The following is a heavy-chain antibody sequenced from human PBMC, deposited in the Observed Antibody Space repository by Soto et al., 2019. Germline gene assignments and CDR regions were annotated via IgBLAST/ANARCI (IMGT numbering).Heavy chain of an antibody. CDR1: GYTFTGYY. J-gene: IGHJ6*02. V-gene: IGHV1-2*04. CDR2: INPNSGGT. D-gene: IGHD5-18*01. Sequence: ASVKVSCKASGYTFTGYYMHWVRQAPGQGLEWMGWINPNSGGTNYAQKFQGWVTMTRDKSISTAYLQWSSLKASDTAMYYCARERVRGYSYGAYYYYGMDVWGQGTTVTVSS. CDR3: ARERVRGYSYGAYYYYGMDV.